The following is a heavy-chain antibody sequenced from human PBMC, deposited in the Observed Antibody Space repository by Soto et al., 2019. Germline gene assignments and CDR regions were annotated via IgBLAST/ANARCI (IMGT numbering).Heavy chain of an antibody. Sequence: PGGSLRLSCAASGFTFSSYGMHWVRQAPGKGLEWVAVIWYDGSNKYYADSVKGRFTISRDNSKNTLYLQMNSLRAEDTAVYYCARDARDIVVVVAATSYYYGMDVWGQGTTVTVSS. J-gene: IGHJ6*02. V-gene: IGHV3-33*01. D-gene: IGHD2-15*01. CDR2: IWYDGSNK. CDR3: ARDARDIVVVVAATSYYYGMDV. CDR1: GFTFSSYG.